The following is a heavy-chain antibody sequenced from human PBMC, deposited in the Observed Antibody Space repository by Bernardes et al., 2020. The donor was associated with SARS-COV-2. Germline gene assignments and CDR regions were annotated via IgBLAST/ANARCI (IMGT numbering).Heavy chain of an antibody. CDR2: IDWDDDK. V-gene: IGHV2-70*11. CDR1: GFSLNTSGMC. J-gene: IGHJ4*02. Sequence: SGPTLLKPTQTLTLTCTFSGFSLNTSGMCVNWIRQPPGKALEWLARIDWDDDKYYSTSLRTRLSISKDTSKNQVVLTMTNMDPVDTATYYCARGRASFGGIDYWGQGTLVTVSS. CDR3: ARGRASFGGIDY. D-gene: IGHD3-10*01.